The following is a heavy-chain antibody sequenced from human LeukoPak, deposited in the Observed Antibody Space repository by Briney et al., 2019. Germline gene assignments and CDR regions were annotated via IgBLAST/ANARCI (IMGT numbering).Heavy chain of an antibody. CDR2: IYFSGST. V-gene: IGHV4-59*01. Sequence: SETLSLTCIDSGGSISSYYWSWVRQSPGKGLEWIGQIYFSGSTNYNPSFQSRVTISVDTSKNQFSLRLSSATAADTAVYYCARAKMGYNLAYYYGMDVWGQGSTVTVSS. CDR3: ARAKMGYNLAYYYGMDV. J-gene: IGHJ6*02. CDR1: GGSISSYY. D-gene: IGHD5-24*01.